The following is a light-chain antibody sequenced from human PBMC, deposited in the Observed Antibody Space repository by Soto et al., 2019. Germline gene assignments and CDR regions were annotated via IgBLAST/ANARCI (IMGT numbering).Light chain of an antibody. CDR2: GIS. V-gene: IGKV1-6*01. Sequence: AIQMTQSPSSLSASVGDTVTFTCRASQAIRNDLGWFQQRPGKPPKLLIYGISILQTGVPSRFSGSGSGTDCTLTLSGLQPEDFATYYCLHDALSPYSFGQGTRLEI. CDR3: LHDALSPYS. J-gene: IGKJ2*03. CDR1: QAIRND.